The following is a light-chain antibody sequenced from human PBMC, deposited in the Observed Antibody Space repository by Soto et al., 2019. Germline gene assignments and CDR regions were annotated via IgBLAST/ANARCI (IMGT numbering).Light chain of an antibody. CDR1: SSNIGAGYE. J-gene: IGLJ2*01. CDR2: GNS. Sequence: QSVLTQPPSVSGAPGQRVTISCTGSSSNIGAGYEVHWYQQLPGTAPKLLIYGNSNRPSGVPDQFSGSKSGTSASLAITGLQAEDEADYYCQSYDSRLSGSVFGGGTKLTVL. V-gene: IGLV1-40*01. CDR3: QSYDSRLSGSV.